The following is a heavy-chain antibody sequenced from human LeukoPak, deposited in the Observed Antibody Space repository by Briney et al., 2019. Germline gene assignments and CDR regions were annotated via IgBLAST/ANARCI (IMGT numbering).Heavy chain of an antibody. D-gene: IGHD2-15*01. CDR3: VRQGVVASHPSWFDP. Sequence: PSETLSLTCIVSGGSISSSSYYWGWIRQPPGKGLEWIGSIYYSGSTYHNPSLKSRVTISVDTSKNQFSLKLSSVTAADTAVYYCVRQGVVASHPSWFDPWGQGTLVTVSS. CDR1: GGSISSSSYY. CDR2: IYYSGST. V-gene: IGHV4-39*01. J-gene: IGHJ5*02.